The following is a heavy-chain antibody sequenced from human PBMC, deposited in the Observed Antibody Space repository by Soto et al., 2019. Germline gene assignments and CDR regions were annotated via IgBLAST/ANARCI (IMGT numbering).Heavy chain of an antibody. Sequence: SRTLSCAVSGFTVSSTYMSWVRQAPGEVLEWDSVVYSAGDTYYADSVKGRFTVSRDITDNILYLEMTGLRAEDTAIYYCCGTIGGPFLSYGMDVWGRGTTVTVSS. V-gene: IGHV3-53*01. D-gene: IGHD3-10*01. CDR1: GFTVSSTY. CDR3: CGTIGGPFLSYGMDV. J-gene: IGHJ6*02. CDR2: VYSAGDT.